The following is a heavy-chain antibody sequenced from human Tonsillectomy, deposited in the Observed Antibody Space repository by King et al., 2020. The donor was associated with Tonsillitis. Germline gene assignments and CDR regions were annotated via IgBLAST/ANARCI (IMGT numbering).Heavy chain of an antibody. CDR3: ARSGKPAADWYFDL. D-gene: IGHD6-13*01. CDR1: GGSISSSY. CDR2: VYYSGST. J-gene: IGHJ2*01. Sequence: VQLQESGPGLVKPSETLSLTCTVSGGSISSSYWSWVRQPPGQGLEWIGYVYYSGSTYYNPSLNSRVTISIDTSKNHFSLRLSSVTAADTAVYYCARSGKPAADWYFDLWGRGTLVTVSS. V-gene: IGHV4-59*08.